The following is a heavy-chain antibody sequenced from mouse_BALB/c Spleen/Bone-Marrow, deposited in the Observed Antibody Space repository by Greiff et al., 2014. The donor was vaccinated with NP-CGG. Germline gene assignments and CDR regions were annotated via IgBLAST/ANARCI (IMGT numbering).Heavy chain of an antibody. D-gene: IGHD1-1*01. J-gene: IGHJ2*01. Sequence: EVKVVESGAELVKPGASVKLSCTASGFNIKDTYMHWVKQRPEQGLEWIGRIDPANVNTEYDPKFQGKATITEDTSSNTAYLQLRSLTSEDTAVYYCASYVYGSCFDYWGQGTPLTVSS. CDR2: IDPANVNT. CDR1: GFNIKDTY. CDR3: ASYVYGSCFDY. V-gene: IGHV14-3*02.